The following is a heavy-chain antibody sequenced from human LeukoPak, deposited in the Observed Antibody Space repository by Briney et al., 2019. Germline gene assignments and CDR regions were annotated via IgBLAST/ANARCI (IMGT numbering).Heavy chain of an antibody. CDR1: GGSFSGYY. V-gene: IGHV3-30-3*01. CDR2: VSYDGDFK. J-gene: IGHJ4*02. CDR3: ARDPYSHDSSGFSYFLQY. D-gene: IGHD6-19*01. Sequence: LSLTCAVYGGSFSGYYWSWIRQAPGKGLEWVAVVSYDGDFKLYGDSVKGRFTISRDNSQNMLFLQMNDLRPQDAATYFCARDPYSHDSSGFSYFLQYWGQGTVVTVSS.